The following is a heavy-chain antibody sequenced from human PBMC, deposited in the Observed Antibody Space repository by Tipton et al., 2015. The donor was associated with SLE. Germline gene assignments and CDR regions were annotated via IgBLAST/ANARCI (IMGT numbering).Heavy chain of an antibody. CDR2: IWYDGSNE. D-gene: IGHD7-27*01. CDR1: GFTFSSYG. J-gene: IGHJ3*01. CDR3: ARVGNWGSAFDV. V-gene: IGHV3-33*01. Sequence: SLRLSCAASGFTFSSYGMHWVRQAPGKGLEWVAVIWYDGSNEYYADSVKGRFTVSRDNFRNTLFLQMNSPRADDTAMYFCARVGNWGSAFDVWGQGTMVTVSS.